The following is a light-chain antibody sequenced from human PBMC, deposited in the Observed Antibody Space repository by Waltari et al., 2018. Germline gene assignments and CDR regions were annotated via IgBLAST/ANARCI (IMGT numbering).Light chain of an antibody. Sequence: EIVMTQTPATLSVSPGESATLFCRASQSVTTNLAWYVQKPGQDPRLLIYGASARATGGPARFTGGGYGTEFTLTISSLQSEDFAVYYCQQYEKWPRTFGQGTKVEIK. CDR2: GAS. CDR1: QSVTTN. CDR3: QQYEKWPRT. V-gene: IGKV3-15*01. J-gene: IGKJ1*01.